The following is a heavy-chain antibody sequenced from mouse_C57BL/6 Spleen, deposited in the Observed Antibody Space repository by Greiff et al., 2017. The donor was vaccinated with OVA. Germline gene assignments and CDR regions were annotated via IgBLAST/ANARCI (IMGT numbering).Heavy chain of an antibody. J-gene: IGHJ3*01. Sequence: QVQLQQSGPGLVKPSQSLFLTCSITGFPITSGYYWIWIRQSPGQPLEWMGYITHSGETFYNPSLQSPISITRETSKNQFFLQLNSVTTEDTAMYYCAGDRLGQGFAYWGQGTLVTVSA. V-gene: IGHV12-3*01. CDR1: GFPITSGYY. CDR3: AGDRLGQGFAY. CDR2: ITHSGET. D-gene: IGHD3-3*01.